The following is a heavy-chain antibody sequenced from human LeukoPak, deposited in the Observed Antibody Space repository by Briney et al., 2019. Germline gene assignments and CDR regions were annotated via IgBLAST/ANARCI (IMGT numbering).Heavy chain of an antibody. J-gene: IGHJ4*02. CDR1: GDSISSGDYY. V-gene: IGHV4-61*02. CDR2: ISSSGST. D-gene: IGHD6-25*01. CDR3: ARLDSSGDDY. Sequence: SETLSLTCTVSGDSISSGDYYWSWIRQPAGKGLEWIGRISSSGSTNYNPSLKSRVTISVDTSKNQFSLKLSSVTAADTAVYYCARLDSSGDDYWGQGTLVTVSS.